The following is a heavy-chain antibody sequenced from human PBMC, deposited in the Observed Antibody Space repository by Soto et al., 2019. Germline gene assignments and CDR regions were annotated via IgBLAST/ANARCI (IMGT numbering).Heavy chain of an antibody. CDR2: INPSGGST. J-gene: IGHJ5*02. V-gene: IGHV1-46*01. CDR3: ARDSTWYDDSRGYPSNWFDP. CDR1: GYTFTSYY. D-gene: IGHD3-22*01. Sequence: ASVKVSCKASGYTFTSYYMHWVRQAPGQGLEWMGIINPSGGSTSYAQKFQGRVTMTRDTSTSTVYMELSSLKSEDTAVYYCARDSTWYDDSRGYPSNWFDPWGQGTLVTVSS.